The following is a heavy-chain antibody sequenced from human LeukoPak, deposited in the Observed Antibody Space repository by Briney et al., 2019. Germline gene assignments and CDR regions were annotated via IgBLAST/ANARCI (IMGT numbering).Heavy chain of an antibody. CDR1: GGSISSGDHY. Sequence: SETLSLTCTVSGGSISSGDHYWSWIRQPPGKGLEWIGYIYNSGGTYYNPSLKSRVTISVDTSKNQFSLKLPSVTAADTAVYYCARGRGSGTLAFSFDYWGQGTLVTVSS. CDR2: IYNSGGT. D-gene: IGHD1-7*01. V-gene: IGHV4-30-4*08. CDR3: ARGRGSGTLAFSFDY. J-gene: IGHJ4*02.